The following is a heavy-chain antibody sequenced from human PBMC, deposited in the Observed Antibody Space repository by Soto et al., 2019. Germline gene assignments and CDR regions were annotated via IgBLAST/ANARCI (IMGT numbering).Heavy chain of an antibody. J-gene: IGHJ5*02. CDR1: GESFSGYY. V-gene: IGHV4-34*01. Sequence: SETLSLTCAVYGESFSGYYWSWIRQPPGKGLEWIGEINHSGSTNYNPSLKSRVTISVDTSKNQFSLKLSSVTAADTAVYYCARGVPGPVVVVAANWFDPWGQGTLVTVSS. CDR3: ARGVPGPVVVVAANWFDP. D-gene: IGHD2-15*01. CDR2: INHSGST.